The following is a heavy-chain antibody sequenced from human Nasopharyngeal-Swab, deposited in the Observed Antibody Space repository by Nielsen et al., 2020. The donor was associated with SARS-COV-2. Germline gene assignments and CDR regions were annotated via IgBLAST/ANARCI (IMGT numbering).Heavy chain of an antibody. Sequence: GSLRLSCTVSGCSISSSSYYWGWIRQPPGKGLEWIGSIYYSGSTYYNPSLKSRVTISVDTSKNQFSLKLSSVTAADTAVYYCARDTSAEKRGNWFDPWGQGTLVTVSS. J-gene: IGHJ5*02. CDR3: ARDTSAEKRGNWFDP. CDR2: IYYSGST. D-gene: IGHD6-25*01. V-gene: IGHV4-39*02. CDR1: GCSISSSSYY.